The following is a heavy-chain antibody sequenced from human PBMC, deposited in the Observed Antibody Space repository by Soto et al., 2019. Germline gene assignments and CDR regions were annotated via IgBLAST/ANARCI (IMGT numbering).Heavy chain of an antibody. CDR3: ARDYPQDTYDFWSGFDY. J-gene: IGHJ4*02. V-gene: IGHV3-21*01. CDR2: ISSSSSYI. CDR1: GFTFSSYS. Sequence: EVQVVESGGGLVKPGGSLRLSCAASGFTFSSYSMNWVRQAPGKGLEWVSSISSSSSYIYYADSVKGRFTISRDNAKNSLYLQMNSLRAEDTAVYYCARDYPQDTYDFWSGFDYWGQGTLVTVSS. D-gene: IGHD3-3*01.